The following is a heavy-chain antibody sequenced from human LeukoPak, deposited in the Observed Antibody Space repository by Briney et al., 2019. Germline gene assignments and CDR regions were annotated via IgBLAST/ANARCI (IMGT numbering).Heavy chain of an antibody. D-gene: IGHD3-10*01. Sequence: ASVKVSCKASGYTFTGYYMHWVRQAPGQGLEWMGWINPNSGGTNYAQKFQGRVTMTRDTSISTAYMELSRLRSDDTAVYYCARAQAPHYGLTTFDYWGQGTLVTVSS. V-gene: IGHV1-2*02. CDR2: INPNSGGT. J-gene: IGHJ4*02. CDR3: ARAQAPHYGLTTFDY. CDR1: GYTFTGYY.